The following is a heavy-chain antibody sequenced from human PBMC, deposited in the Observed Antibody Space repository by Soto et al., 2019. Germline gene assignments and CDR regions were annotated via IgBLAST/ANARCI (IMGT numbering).Heavy chain of an antibody. Sequence: GGSLRLSCAASGFTFSSYAMSWVRQAPGKGLEWVSAISGSGGSTYYADSVKGRFTISRENSKNTLYLQMNSLRAEDTAVYYCAKDNAHPIGVTMVRRVITPYYYYGMDVWGQGTTVTVSS. CDR1: GFTFSSYA. D-gene: IGHD3-10*01. CDR2: ISGSGGST. CDR3: AKDNAHPIGVTMVRRVITPYYYYGMDV. V-gene: IGHV3-23*01. J-gene: IGHJ6*02.